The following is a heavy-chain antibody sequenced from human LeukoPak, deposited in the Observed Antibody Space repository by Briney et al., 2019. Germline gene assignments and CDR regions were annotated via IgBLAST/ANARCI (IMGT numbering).Heavy chain of an antibody. Sequence: SDTVSLTCAVSGGSFTGYCWSWIRQPPGKGLEWIGEINHSGSTNYNPSLKSRVTISVDTSKNQFSLKLSSVTAADTAVYYCARDIAAAAYFDYWGQGTLVTVSS. J-gene: IGHJ4*02. CDR1: GGSFTGYC. CDR3: ARDIAAAAYFDY. V-gene: IGHV4-34*01. D-gene: IGHD6-13*01. CDR2: INHSGST.